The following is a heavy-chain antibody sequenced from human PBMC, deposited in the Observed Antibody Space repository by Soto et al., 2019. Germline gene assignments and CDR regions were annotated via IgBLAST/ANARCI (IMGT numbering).Heavy chain of an antibody. CDR3: ARGFGGLLLRRSRDGMDV. D-gene: IGHD3-22*01. J-gene: IGHJ6*02. CDR1: GGSISSSNW. V-gene: IGHV4-4*02. CDR2: IYHSGST. Sequence: QVQLQESGPGLVKPSGTLSLTCAVSGGSISSSNWWSWVRQPPGKGLEWIGEIYHSGSTNYNPSLKSRVTISVDNSKNQFSLKLSSVTAADTAVYYCARGFGGLLLRRSRDGMDVWGQGTTVTVSS.